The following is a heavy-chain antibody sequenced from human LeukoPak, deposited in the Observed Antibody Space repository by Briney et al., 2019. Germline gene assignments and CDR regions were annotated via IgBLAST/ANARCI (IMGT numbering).Heavy chain of an antibody. Sequence: GGSLRLSCAASEFTFSSYSMNWLRLAPGKGLEWVSSISPDSNYKYYVDSVKGRFTISRDNAKSSLYLQMNSLRAEDTAVYYCVRGGYRGFDYEYWGQGTLVTVSS. CDR2: ISPDSNYK. CDR1: EFTFSSYS. D-gene: IGHD5-12*01. CDR3: VRGGYRGFDYEY. J-gene: IGHJ4*02. V-gene: IGHV3-21*01.